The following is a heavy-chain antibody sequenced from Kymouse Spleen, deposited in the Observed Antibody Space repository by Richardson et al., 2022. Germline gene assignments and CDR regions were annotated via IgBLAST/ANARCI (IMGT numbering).Heavy chain of an antibody. V-gene: IGHV4-59*01. J-gene: IGHJ4*02. CDR1: GGSISSYY. D-gene: IGHD3-10*01. CDR2: IYYSGST. CDR3: ARGGSGSSSFDY. Sequence: QVQLQESGPGLVKPSETLSLTCTVSGGSISSYYWSWIRQPPGKGLEWIGYIYYSGSTNYNPSLKSRVTISVDTSKNQFSLKLSSVTAADTAVYYCARGGSGSSSFDYWGQGTLVTVSS.